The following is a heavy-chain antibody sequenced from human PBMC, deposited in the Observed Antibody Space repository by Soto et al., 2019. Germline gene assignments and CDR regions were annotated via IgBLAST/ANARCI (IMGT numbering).Heavy chain of an antibody. CDR3: ARDVAHLAYMDV. D-gene: IGHD2-15*01. CDR1: GFTFNTYG. CDR2: IWYDGSDK. J-gene: IGHJ6*01. Sequence: QVQLVESGGGVVQPGRSLRLSCAASGFTFNTYGMHWVRQAPGKGLEWVAVIWYDGSDKYYGDSVKGRFTISRDNSNNPLYLQMNSLRVEDTAVYYCARDVAHLAYMDVWGQVTTVTVSA. V-gene: IGHV3-33*01.